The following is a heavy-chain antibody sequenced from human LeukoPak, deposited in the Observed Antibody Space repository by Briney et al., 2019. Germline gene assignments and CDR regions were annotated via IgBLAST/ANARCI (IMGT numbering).Heavy chain of an antibody. V-gene: IGHV4-59*01. CDR3: ARDSSRQRDRYDAFDI. Sequence: SETLSLTCTVSGGSISSYYWSWIRQPPGKGLEWIGYIYYSGSTNYNPSLKSRVTISVDTSKNQFSLKLSSVTAADTAVYYCARDSSRQRDRYDAFDIWGQGTMVTVSS. J-gene: IGHJ3*02. CDR1: GGSISSYY. D-gene: IGHD6-25*01. CDR2: IYYSGST.